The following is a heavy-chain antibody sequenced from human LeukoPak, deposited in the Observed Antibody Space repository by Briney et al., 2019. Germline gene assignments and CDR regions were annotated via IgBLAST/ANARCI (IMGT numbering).Heavy chain of an antibody. CDR1: GFTFSNFW. J-gene: IGHJ4*02. Sequence: GGSLRLSCAASGFTFSNFWIYWVRHAPGKGLVWVSRINGDGSETIHADSVKGRFTISRDNAKNTLCLQMNSLRTEDTAVYYCARVRRGDDFNPFDYWGQGTLVTVSS. CDR2: INGDGSET. CDR3: ARVRRGDDFNPFDY. D-gene: IGHD3-16*01. V-gene: IGHV3-74*01.